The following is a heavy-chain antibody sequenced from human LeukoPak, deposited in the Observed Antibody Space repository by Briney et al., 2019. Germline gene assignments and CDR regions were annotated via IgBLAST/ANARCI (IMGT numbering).Heavy chain of an antibody. V-gene: IGHV3-30*18. CDR2: ISYDGSNK. D-gene: IGHD6-19*01. CDR1: GFTFSSYG. CDR3: AKSVAGTSYYYYGMDV. Sequence: GGSLRLSCAASGFTFSSYGMHWVRQAPGKGLEWVAVISYDGSNKYYADSVKGRFTISRDNSKNTLYLQMNSLRAEDTAVYYCAKSVAGTSYYYYGMDVWGQGTTVTVSS. J-gene: IGHJ6*02.